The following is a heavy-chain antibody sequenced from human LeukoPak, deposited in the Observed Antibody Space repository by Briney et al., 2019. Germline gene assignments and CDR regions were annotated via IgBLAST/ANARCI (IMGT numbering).Heavy chain of an antibody. CDR3: AREADSYGLFGSDY. V-gene: IGHV3-23*01. J-gene: IGHJ4*02. D-gene: IGHD5-18*01. CDR2: ISGNSGNT. CDR1: GFTFSTYA. Sequence: GGSLRLSCAASGFTFSTYAMNWVRQAPGKGLQWVSSISGNSGNTYYADSVKGRFTISRDNSKNTLYLQMNSLRAEDTAVYYCAREADSYGLFGSDYWGQGTLVTVSS.